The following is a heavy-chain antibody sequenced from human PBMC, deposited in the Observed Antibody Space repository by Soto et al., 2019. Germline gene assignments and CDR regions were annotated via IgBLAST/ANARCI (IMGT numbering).Heavy chain of an antibody. V-gene: IGHV1-24*01. CDR3: ATLPDFWSAPTD. D-gene: IGHD3-3*01. J-gene: IGHJ4*02. CDR1: RYTPTELI. Sequence: ASGKGSIKGSRYTPTELIMALVGPAPGKGLEWMGGFDPEDGETIYAQKFQGRVTMTEDTSTDTAYMELSSLRSEDTAVYYCATLPDFWSAPTDWGQGTLVTVSS. CDR2: FDPEDGET.